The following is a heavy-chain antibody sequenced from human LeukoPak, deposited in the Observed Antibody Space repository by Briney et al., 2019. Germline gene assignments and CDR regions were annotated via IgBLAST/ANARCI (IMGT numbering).Heavy chain of an antibody. D-gene: IGHD5/OR15-5a*01. CDR1: GGSFSGYY. Sequence: SETLSLTCAVYGGSFSGYYWSWIRQPPGKGLEWIGEINHSGSTNYNPSLKSRVTISVDTSKNQFSLKLSSVTAADTAVYYCAKSKDWYFDLWSRGTLVTVSS. J-gene: IGHJ2*01. V-gene: IGHV4-34*01. CDR3: AKSKDWYFDL. CDR2: INHSGST.